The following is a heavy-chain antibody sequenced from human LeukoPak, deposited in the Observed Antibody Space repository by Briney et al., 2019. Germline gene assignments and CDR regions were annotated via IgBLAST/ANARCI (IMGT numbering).Heavy chain of an antibody. V-gene: IGHV3-73*01. CDR2: IRSKANSYAT. Sequence: GGSLRLSCAASGFTFSGSAMHWVRQASGKGLEWVGRIRSKANSYATAYAASVKGRFTISRDDSKNTAYLQMNSLKTEDTAVYYCARTTEGYCRSISCYGFDYYYYMDVWGKGTTVTISS. CDR3: ARTTEGYCRSISCYGFDYYYYMDV. J-gene: IGHJ6*03. D-gene: IGHD2-2*01. CDR1: GFTFSGSA.